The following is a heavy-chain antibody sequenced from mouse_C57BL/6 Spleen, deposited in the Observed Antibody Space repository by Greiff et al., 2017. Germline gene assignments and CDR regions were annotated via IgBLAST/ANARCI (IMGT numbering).Heavy chain of an antibody. J-gene: IGHJ4*01. CDR2: ISSGGSYT. CDR3: ARRVPDYYAMDY. CDR1: GFTFSSYG. V-gene: IGHV5-6*01. Sequence: EVQGVESGGDLVKPGGSLKLSCAASGFTFSSYGMSWVRQTPDKRLEWVATISSGGSYTYYPDSVKGRFTISRDNAKNTLYLQMSSLKSEDTAMYYCARRVPDYYAMDYWGQGTSVTVSS.